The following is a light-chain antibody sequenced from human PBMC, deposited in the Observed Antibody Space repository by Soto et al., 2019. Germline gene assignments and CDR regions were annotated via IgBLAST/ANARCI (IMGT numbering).Light chain of an antibody. CDR2: KAS. CDR3: QHYNSYSEA. J-gene: IGKJ1*01. V-gene: IGKV1-5*03. CDR1: QSISAW. Sequence: DIQMPQSPSTLSASVGDRVTITCRASQSISAWLAWYQQKPGKAPKLLIYKASGLESGVPSRFSGSGSGTEFTLTISSLQPDEFATYYCQHYNSYSEAFGQGTKVDI.